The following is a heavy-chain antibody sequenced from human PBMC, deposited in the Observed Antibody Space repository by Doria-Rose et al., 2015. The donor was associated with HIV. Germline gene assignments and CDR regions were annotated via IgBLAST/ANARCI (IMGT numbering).Heavy chain of an antibody. CDR1: GVSLSSPGMG. J-gene: IGHJ4*02. V-gene: IGHV2-26*01. D-gene: IGHD6-13*01. Sequence: QESGPVLVKPTETLTLTCTVSGVSLSSPGMGVGWIRQPPGKALEWPANIFSDDERSYKTSLKSRLTISRGTSKSQVVLTMTDMDPVDTATYYCARIKSSRWYHKYYFDFWGQGTLVIVSA. CDR3: ARIKSSRWYHKYYFDF. CDR2: IFSDDER.